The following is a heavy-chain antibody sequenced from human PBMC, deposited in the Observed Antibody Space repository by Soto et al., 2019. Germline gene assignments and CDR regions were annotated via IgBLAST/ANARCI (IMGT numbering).Heavy chain of an antibody. J-gene: IGHJ1*01. D-gene: IGHD4-17*01. CDR2: INPSGGST. CDR3: ARVLRSTGYFQH. Sequence: QVQLVQSGAEVKKPGASVKVSCKASGYTFTSYYMHWVRQAPGQGLEWMGIINPSGGSTSYAQKFQGRVTMTRDTSTSTVYMELSSLRSEYTAVYYCARVLRSTGYFQHWGQGTLVTVSS. CDR1: GYTFTSYY. V-gene: IGHV1-46*03.